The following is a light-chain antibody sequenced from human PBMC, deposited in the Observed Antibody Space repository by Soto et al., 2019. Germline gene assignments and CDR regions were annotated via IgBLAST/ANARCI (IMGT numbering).Light chain of an antibody. CDR1: QGNRSY. J-gene: IGKJ3*01. CDR3: QQLNTFPPFFT. V-gene: IGKV1-9*01. CDR2: GAS. Sequence: DIQLTQSPSFQSASVGDRVTITCRASQGNRSYLAWYQQRPGKAPELLIYGASTLRPGGASRFSGSGSGTEFTLTISSLQPEDFATYFCQQLNTFPPFFTFGPGTKVDIK.